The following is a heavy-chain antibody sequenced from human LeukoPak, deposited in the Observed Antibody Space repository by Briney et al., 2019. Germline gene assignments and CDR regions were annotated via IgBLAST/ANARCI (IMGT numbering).Heavy chain of an antibody. Sequence: GGSLRLSCAASGFTFSSYEMNWVRQAPGKGLQWVSYISSSGSTIYYADSVKGRFTISRDNAKNSLYLQMNSLRAEDTGVYYCARDRYYGSGSFDYWGQGTLVTVSS. J-gene: IGHJ4*02. D-gene: IGHD3-10*01. CDR1: GFTFSSYE. CDR2: ISSSGSTI. V-gene: IGHV3-48*03. CDR3: ARDRYYGSGSFDY.